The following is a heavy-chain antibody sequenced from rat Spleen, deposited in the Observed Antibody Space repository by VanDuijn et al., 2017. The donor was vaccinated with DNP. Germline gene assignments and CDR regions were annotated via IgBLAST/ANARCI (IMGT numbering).Heavy chain of an antibody. CDR3: VRWNSGHFDY. D-gene: IGHD4-3*01. J-gene: IGHJ2*01. CDR1: GFTFSDYY. CDR2: ISYDGSST. V-gene: IGHV5-22*01. Sequence: EVQLVESGGDLVQPGRSLKLFCAASGFTFSDYYMAWVRQAPKKGLEWVATISYDGSSTYYRDSVKGRFTISRDNAKSTLYLQMNSLRSEDMATYYCVRWNSGHFDYWGQGVMVTVSS.